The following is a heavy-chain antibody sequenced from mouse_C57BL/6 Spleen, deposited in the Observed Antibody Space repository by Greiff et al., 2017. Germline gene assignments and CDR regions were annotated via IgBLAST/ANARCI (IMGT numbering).Heavy chain of an antibody. V-gene: IGHV1-47*01. D-gene: IGHD2-1*01. Sequence: QVQLQQPGAELVMPGASVKMSCKASGYTFTTYPIEWMKQNHGKSLEWIGNFHPYNDDTKYNEKFKGKATLTVEKSSSTAYLELSRLTSDDSAVYYCARRRDGNYDYAMDYWGQGTSVTVSS. CDR1: GYTFTTYP. J-gene: IGHJ4*01. CDR2: FHPYNDDT. CDR3: ARRRDGNYDYAMDY.